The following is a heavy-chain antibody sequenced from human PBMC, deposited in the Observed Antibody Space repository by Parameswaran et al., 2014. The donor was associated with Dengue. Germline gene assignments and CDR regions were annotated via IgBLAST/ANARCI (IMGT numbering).Heavy chain of an antibody. J-gene: IGHJ5*02. D-gene: IGHD3-10*01. V-gene: IGHV3-23*01. Sequence: VRQAPRKGLEWVSAISGSGGSTYYADSVKGRFTISRDNSKNTLYLQMNSLRAEDTAVYYCAKDPGYYGSGSLGWFDPWGQGTLVTVSS. CDR3: AKDPGYYGSGSLGWFDP. CDR2: ISGSGGST.